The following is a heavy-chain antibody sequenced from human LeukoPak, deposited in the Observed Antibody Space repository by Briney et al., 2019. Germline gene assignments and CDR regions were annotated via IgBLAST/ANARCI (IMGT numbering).Heavy chain of an antibody. CDR1: GFTFDDYA. Sequence: PGGSLRLSCAASGFTFDDYAMHWVRQAPGKGLEWVSGISWNSGSIGYADSVKGRFTISRDNAKNSLYLQMNSLRAEDTAVYYCANKPHTIFGVGKAPVPPYYMDVWGKGTTVTVSS. V-gene: IGHV3-9*01. CDR3: ANKPHTIFGVGKAPVPPYYMDV. D-gene: IGHD3-3*01. J-gene: IGHJ6*03. CDR2: ISWNSGSI.